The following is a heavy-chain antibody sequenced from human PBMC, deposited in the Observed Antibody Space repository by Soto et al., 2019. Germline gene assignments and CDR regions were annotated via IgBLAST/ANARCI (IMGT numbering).Heavy chain of an antibody. CDR1: GYTFTSYG. J-gene: IGHJ6*02. D-gene: IGHD3-22*01. CDR2: ISAYNGNT. Sequence: GASVKVSCKASGYTFTSYGISWVRQAPGQGLEWIGWISAYNGNTNYAQKLQGRVTMTTDTSTSTAYMELRSLRSEDTAVYYCASSYYYDSSGYFSLYYHYGMDVWG. CDR3: ASSYYYDSSGYFSLYYHYGMDV. V-gene: IGHV1-18*01.